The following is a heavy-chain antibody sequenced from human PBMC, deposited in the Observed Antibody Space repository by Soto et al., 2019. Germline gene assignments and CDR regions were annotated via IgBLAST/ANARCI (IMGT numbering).Heavy chain of an antibody. Sequence: SETLSLTCTVSGGSISSGGYYWSWIRQHPGKGLEWIGYIYYSGSTYYNPSLKSRVTISVDTSKNQFSLKLSSVTAADTAVYYCARDSRVYDKALDYWGQCTLVTVSS. CDR3: ARDSRVYDKALDY. CDR2: IYYSGST. J-gene: IGHJ4*02. D-gene: IGHD3-9*01. CDR1: GGSISSGGYY. V-gene: IGHV4-31*03.